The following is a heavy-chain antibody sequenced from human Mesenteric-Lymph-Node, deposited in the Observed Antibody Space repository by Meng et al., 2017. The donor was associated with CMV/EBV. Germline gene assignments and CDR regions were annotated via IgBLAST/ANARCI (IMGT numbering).Heavy chain of an antibody. CDR2: IRFDGSNE. J-gene: IGHJ6*02. V-gene: IGHV3-30*02. CDR1: AFSFSSYG. CDR3: AKDFIGAVSGNFYYYYGMDL. D-gene: IGHD6-19*01. Sequence: LSLTGAASAFSFSSYGMHWVRQGPGKGLEWAAFIRFDGSNECYADSVKGRFTISRDNSKNTLYLQMNSLRVEDTAVYYCAKDFIGAVSGNFYYYYGMDLWGQGTTVTVSS.